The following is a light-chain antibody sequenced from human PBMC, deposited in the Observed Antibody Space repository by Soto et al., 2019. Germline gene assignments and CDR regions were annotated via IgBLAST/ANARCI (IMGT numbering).Light chain of an antibody. CDR1: QSISSW. CDR2: EAS. CDR3: RHYNSYPMT. Sequence: DIQMTQSPSTLSASVGDRVTITCRASQSISSWLAWYQQKPGKAPKLLIHEASNLESGGSSRFRGSESRIEFTLTISSVQPENFATDYCRHYNSYPMTLGQGTRVEMK. J-gene: IGKJ5*01. V-gene: IGKV1-5*03.